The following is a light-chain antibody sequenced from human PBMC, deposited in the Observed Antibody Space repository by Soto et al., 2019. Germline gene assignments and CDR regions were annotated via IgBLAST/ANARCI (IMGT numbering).Light chain of an antibody. CDR3: SSYISRTFVV. Sequence: QSVLTQPASVSGSPGQSITTSCTGTSGDVGGYNYVSWYQRHPGKAPKLIIYDVTNRPSGVSDRFSGFKSGNTASLTISGLRAEDEGDYYCSSYISRTFVVFGGGTKLTVL. CDR1: SGDVGGYNY. V-gene: IGLV2-14*01. J-gene: IGLJ2*01. CDR2: DVT.